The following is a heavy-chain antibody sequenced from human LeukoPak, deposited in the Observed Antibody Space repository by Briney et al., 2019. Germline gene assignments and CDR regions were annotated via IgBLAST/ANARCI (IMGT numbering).Heavy chain of an antibody. CDR1: GYTFASYF. J-gene: IGHJ4*02. Sequence: ASVKVSCKASGYTFASYFVHWVRQAPGQGPEWMGIFNPSSGDATYAQKFQGRVAMTRDSSTSTVYMELSSLRSEDTAVYYCARDAYGGNSGGIVYWGQGTLATVSS. D-gene: IGHD4-23*01. CDR3: ARDAYGGNSGGIVY. V-gene: IGHV1-46*01. CDR2: FNPSSGDA.